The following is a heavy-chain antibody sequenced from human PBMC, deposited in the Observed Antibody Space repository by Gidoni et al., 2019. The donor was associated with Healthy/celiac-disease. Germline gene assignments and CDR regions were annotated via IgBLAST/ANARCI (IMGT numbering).Heavy chain of an antibody. CDR3: ARGSDDWELLEYFQH. CDR1: GGTLSSYA. CDR2: IIPIFGTA. J-gene: IGHJ1*01. Sequence: QVQLVQSGAEVKKPGSAVKVSCKASGGTLSSYAISWVRQAPGPGLEWMGGIIPIFGTANYAQKFQGRVTITADESTSTAYMELSSLRSEDTAVYYCARGSDDWELLEYFQHWGQGTLVTVSS. D-gene: IGHD1-26*01. V-gene: IGHV1-69*01.